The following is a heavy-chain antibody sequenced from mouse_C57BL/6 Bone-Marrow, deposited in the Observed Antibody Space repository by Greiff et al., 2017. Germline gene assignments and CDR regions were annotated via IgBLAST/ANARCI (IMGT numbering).Heavy chain of an antibody. CDR3: ARAQGNYYGNFDFDY. Sequence: EVQGVESGGGLVKPGGSLKLSCAASGFTFSSYAMSWVRQTPEKRLEWVATISDGGSYTDYPDNVKGRFTISRDNAKNNLYLQMSHLKSEDTAMYNCARAQGNYYGNFDFDYWGRGTTPTVSA. J-gene: IGHJ2*01. CDR1: GFTFSSYA. V-gene: IGHV5-4*01. D-gene: IGHD2-1*01. CDR2: ISDGGSYT.